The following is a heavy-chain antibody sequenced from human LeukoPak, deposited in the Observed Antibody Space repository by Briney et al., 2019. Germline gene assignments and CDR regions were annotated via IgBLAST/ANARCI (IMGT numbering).Heavy chain of an antibody. CDR1: GFTFSSYG. V-gene: IGHV3-30*03. CDR2: ISYDGSNK. CDR3: ARDRSGWYYFDY. Sequence: GGSLRLSCAASGFTFSSYGMHWVRQAPGKGLEWVAVISYDGSNKYYADSVKGRFTISRDNSKNTLYLQMNSLRAEDTAVYYCARDRSGWYYFDYWGQGTLVTVSS. D-gene: IGHD6-19*01. J-gene: IGHJ4*02.